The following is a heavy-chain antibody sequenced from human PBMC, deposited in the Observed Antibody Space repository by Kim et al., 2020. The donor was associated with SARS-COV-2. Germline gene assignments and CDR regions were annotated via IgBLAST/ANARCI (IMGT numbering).Heavy chain of an antibody. J-gene: IGHJ2*01. D-gene: IGHD6-19*01. CDR1: GYTFMNYG. CDR2: TSTYNDDR. V-gene: IGHV1-18*04. CDR3: ARGQSYWYFDL. Sequence: ASVKVSCKASGYTFMNYGISWVRQAPGQELEWMGWTSTYNDDRNYAHEFQGRVTMTTDTSTNTAPMELRSLTSDDTAVYYCARGQSYWYFDLWGRGTLVT.